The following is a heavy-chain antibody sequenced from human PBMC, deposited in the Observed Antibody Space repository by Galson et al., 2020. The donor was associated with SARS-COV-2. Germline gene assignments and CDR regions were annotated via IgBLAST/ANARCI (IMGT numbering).Heavy chain of an antibody. CDR2: LYYSGST. J-gene: IGHJ4*02. D-gene: IGHD2-2*02. CDR1: GDSISSSTYY. CDR3: ARTPIKPTAIPPLYFDY. Sequence: SETLSLTCTVSGDSISSSTYYWGWIRQPPGNGLEWIGSLYYSGSTFYNPSLKSRVTISVDTSKSQFSLKLSSVTAADTAVYYCARTPIKPTAIPPLYFDYWGQGTLVTVSS. V-gene: IGHV4-39*01.